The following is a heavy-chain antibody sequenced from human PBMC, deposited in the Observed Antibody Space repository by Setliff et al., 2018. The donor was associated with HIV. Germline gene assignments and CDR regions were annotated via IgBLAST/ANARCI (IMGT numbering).Heavy chain of an antibody. J-gene: IGHJ4*02. CDR3: VRGPQFTPH. CDR1: GFMFSDYW. Sequence: GGSLRLSCAGSGFMFSDYWLHWVRQAPGMGLEWVAKINQHGSEKYYVDSVKGRLTISRDNAEISLYLQMNSLRAEDTTVYYCVRGPQFTPHWGQGTLVTVSS. V-gene: IGHV3-7*04. CDR2: INQHGSEK. D-gene: IGHD3-16*01.